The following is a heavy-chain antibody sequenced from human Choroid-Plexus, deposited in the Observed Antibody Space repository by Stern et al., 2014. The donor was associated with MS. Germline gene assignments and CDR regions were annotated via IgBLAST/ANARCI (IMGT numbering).Heavy chain of an antibody. CDR3: AKDRQYLTYFFDH. Sequence: VQLVESGGGVVQPGRPLRLSCVASGFTFGSWAMHWVRQAPGKGLEWVASIAYDGSNKYYADSVKGRFTISRDNSQNTLYMQMSSLRPEDTAVYYCAKDRQYLTYFFDHWGQGSLVTVSS. CDR2: IAYDGSNK. CDR1: GFTFGSWA. J-gene: IGHJ5*02. V-gene: IGHV3-30*18. D-gene: IGHD2/OR15-2a*01.